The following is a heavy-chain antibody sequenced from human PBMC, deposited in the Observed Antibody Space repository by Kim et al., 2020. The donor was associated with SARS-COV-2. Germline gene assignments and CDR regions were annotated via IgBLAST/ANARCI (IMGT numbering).Heavy chain of an antibody. CDR3: ARGFISCSSTSCYTPPTSGMDV. D-gene: IGHD2-2*02. CDR1: GGSFSGYY. Sequence: SETLSLTCAVYGGSFSGYYWSWIRQPPGKGLEWIGEINHSGSTNYNPSLKSRVTISVDTSKNQFSLKLSSVTAADTAVYYCARGFISCSSTSCYTPPTSGMDVWGQGTTVTVSS. CDR2: INHSGST. V-gene: IGHV4-34*01. J-gene: IGHJ6*02.